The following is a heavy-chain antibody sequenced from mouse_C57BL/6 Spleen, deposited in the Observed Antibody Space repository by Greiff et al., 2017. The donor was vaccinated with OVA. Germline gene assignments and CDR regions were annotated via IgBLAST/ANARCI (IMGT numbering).Heavy chain of an antibody. V-gene: IGHV1-42*01. CDR3: ASSITTVKWYFDV. D-gene: IGHD1-1*01. CDR2: INPSTGGT. J-gene: IGHJ1*03. Sequence: EVQLQQSGPELVKPGASVKISCKASGYSFTGYYMNWVKQSPEKSLEWIGEINPSTGGTTYNQKFKAKATLTVDKSSSTAYMQLKSLTSEDSAVYYCASSITTVKWYFDVWGTGTTVTVSS. CDR1: GYSFTGYY.